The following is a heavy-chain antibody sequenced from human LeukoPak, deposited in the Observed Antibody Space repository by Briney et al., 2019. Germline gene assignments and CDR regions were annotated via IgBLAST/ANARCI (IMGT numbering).Heavy chain of an antibody. J-gene: IGHJ3*02. CDR3: VRDQYLWALDI. Sequence: PGGSLRLSCTASGFTFSDYWMHWVRQAPGRGLVWLSRINSDGSGTTDADFVKGRFITSRDNAKNTLYLLMNSLRAEDTATYYCVRDQYLWALDIWGQGTTVTVSS. V-gene: IGHV3-74*03. CDR2: INSDGSGT. D-gene: IGHD1-26*01. CDR1: GFTFSDYW.